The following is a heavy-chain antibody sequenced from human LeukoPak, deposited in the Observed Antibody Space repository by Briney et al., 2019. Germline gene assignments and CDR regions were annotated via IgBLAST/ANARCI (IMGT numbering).Heavy chain of an antibody. CDR3: ARLYYYDSSGYYKGGYYFDY. Sequence: SETLSLTCTVSGGSISSYYWSWIRQPAGKGLEWIGRIYTSGSTNYNPSLKSRVTMSVDTSKNQFSLKLSSVTAADTAVYYCARLYYYDSSGYYKGGYYFDYWGQGTLVTVSS. CDR1: GGSISSYY. J-gene: IGHJ4*02. V-gene: IGHV4-4*07. D-gene: IGHD3-22*01. CDR2: IYTSGST.